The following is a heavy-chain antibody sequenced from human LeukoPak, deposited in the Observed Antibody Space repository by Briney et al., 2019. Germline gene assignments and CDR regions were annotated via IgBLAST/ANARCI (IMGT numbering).Heavy chain of an antibody. Sequence: SETLSLTCTVSGGSISSSSYYWGWIRQAPGKGLEWIGSIYYSGSTYYNPSLKSRVTISVDTSKNQFSLKLSSVTAADTAVYYCAGGPRYYDILTGYSNWFDPWGQGTLVTVSS. CDR3: AGGPRYYDILTGYSNWFDP. CDR1: GGSISSSSYY. V-gene: IGHV4-39*01. J-gene: IGHJ5*02. CDR2: IYYSGST. D-gene: IGHD3-9*01.